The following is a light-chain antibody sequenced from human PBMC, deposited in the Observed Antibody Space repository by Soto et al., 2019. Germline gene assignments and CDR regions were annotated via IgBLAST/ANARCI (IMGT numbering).Light chain of an antibody. J-gene: IGKJ1*01. V-gene: IGKV1-5*03. CDR3: QQYNSLWT. CDR1: QSISSW. CDR2: KAS. Sequence: DIQMTQSPSTLSASVGDRVTITCRASQSISSWLAWYQQKPGKAPKLLIYKASSLESGVPSRFGGSGSGTEFSLTISSLQPDDFATYYCQQYNSLWTFGQGTKVESK.